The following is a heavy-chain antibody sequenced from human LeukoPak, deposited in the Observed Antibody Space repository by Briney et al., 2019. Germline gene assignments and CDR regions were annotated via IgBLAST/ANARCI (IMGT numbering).Heavy chain of an antibody. CDR3: ARGPPIRY. CDR2: ISGSGGRT. D-gene: IGHD5-12*01. J-gene: IGHJ4*02. CDR1: GFTFSSYV. V-gene: IGHV3-23*01. Sequence: GGSLRLSCAASGFTFSSYVMNWVRQAPGKGLEWVSAISGSGGRTYYADSVKGRFTISRDNSKNTLYLQINSLRAEDTAVYYCARGPPIRYWGQGTLVTVPS.